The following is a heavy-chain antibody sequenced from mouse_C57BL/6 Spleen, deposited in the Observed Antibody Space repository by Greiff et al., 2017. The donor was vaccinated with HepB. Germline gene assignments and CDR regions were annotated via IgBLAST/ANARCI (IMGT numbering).Heavy chain of an antibody. D-gene: IGHD1-1*01. Sequence: QVTLKVCGPGILQSSQTLSLTCSFSGFSLSTSGMGVSWIRQPSGKGLEWLAHIYWDDDKRYNPSLKSRLTISKDTSRNQVFLKITSVDTADTATYYCARREDYYYGSSPLFDYWGQGTTLTVSS. CDR3: ARREDYYYGSSPLFDY. CDR1: GFSLSTSGMG. J-gene: IGHJ2*01. CDR2: IYWDDDK. V-gene: IGHV8-12*01.